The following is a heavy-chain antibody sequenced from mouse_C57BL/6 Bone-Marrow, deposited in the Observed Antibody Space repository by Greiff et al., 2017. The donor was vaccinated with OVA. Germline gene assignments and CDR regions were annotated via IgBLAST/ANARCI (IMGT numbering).Heavy chain of an antibody. CDR2: ISNLAYSI. CDR1: GFTFSDYG. CDR3: ARHRIYYDYDGGAMDY. J-gene: IGHJ4*01. D-gene: IGHD2-4*01. V-gene: IGHV5-15*01. Sequence: EVNVVESGGGLVQPGGSLKLSCAASGFTFSDYGMAWVRQAPRKGPEWVAFISNLAYSIYYADTVKGRFTISRENAKHTLYLEMSSLRSEDTAMYYCARHRIYYDYDGGAMDYWGQGTSVTVSS.